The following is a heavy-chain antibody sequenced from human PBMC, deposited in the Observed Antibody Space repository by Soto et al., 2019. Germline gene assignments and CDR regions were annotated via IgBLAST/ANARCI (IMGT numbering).Heavy chain of an antibody. V-gene: IGHV4-4*02. CDR3: ARAPPGDFDNYFDY. D-gene: IGHD7-27*01. Sequence: PSETLSLTCAVSGGSISSSNWWSWVRQPPGKGLEWIGEIYHSGSTNYNPSLKSRVTISVDKSKNQFSLKLSSVTAADTAVYYWARAPPGDFDNYFDYWGQGTLVNVSS. CDR2: IYHSGST. J-gene: IGHJ4*02. CDR1: GGSISSSNW.